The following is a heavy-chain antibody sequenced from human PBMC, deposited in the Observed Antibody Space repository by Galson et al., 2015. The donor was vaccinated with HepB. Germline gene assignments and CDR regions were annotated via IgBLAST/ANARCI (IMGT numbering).Heavy chain of an antibody. D-gene: IGHD3-22*01. CDR3: ARTFYYDSSGYYYGNYFDY. CDR1: GFTFSSYW. V-gene: IGHV3-7*01. CDR2: IKQDGSEK. Sequence: SLRLSCAASGFTFSSYWMSWVRQAPGKGLEWVANIKQDGSEKYYVDSVKGRFTISRDNAKNSLYLQMNSLRAEDTAVYYCARTFYYDSSGYYYGNYFDYWGLGTLVTVSS. J-gene: IGHJ4*02.